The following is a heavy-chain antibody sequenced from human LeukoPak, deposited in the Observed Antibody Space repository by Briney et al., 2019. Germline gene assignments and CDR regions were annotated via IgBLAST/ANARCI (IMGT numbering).Heavy chain of an antibody. Sequence: ASVKVSCKASGYTFTGYYMHWVRQAPGQGLEWMGWINPNSGGTNYAQKFQGWVTMTRDTSISTAYMELSRLRSDDTAAYYCARSQLYEFDYWGQGTLVTVSS. D-gene: IGHD1-1*01. CDR3: ARSQLYEFDY. V-gene: IGHV1-2*04. CDR1: GYTFTGYY. J-gene: IGHJ4*02. CDR2: INPNSGGT.